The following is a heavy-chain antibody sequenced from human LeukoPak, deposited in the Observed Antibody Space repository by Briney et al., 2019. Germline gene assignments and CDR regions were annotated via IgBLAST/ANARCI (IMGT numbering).Heavy chain of an antibody. Sequence: GGSLRLSCVASGFTFDTYWMHWVRQAPGKGLVWVSRIHRDGNNINYADFVQGRFTVSRDNAKNSLYLQMNSLKTDDTAVYYCARIYNNGWSRNFDFWGQGTVVTVSS. J-gene: IGHJ4*02. CDR3: ARIYNNGWSRNFDF. D-gene: IGHD6-19*01. CDR2: IHRDGNNI. V-gene: IGHV3-74*01. CDR1: GFTFDTYW.